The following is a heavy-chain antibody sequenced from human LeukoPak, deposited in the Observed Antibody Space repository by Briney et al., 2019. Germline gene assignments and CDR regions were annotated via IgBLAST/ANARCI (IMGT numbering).Heavy chain of an antibody. V-gene: IGHV3-7*01. Sequence: PGGSLRLSCAASGFSFSSYWMSWVRQAPGKGLEWVANIKQDGSEKYYVDSVKGRFTISRDSAKNSLYLQMNSLRAEDTAVYYCARDFGSSSSFVYWGQGTLVTVSS. D-gene: IGHD6-13*01. CDR3: ARDFGSSSSFVY. CDR1: GFSFSSYW. CDR2: IKQDGSEK. J-gene: IGHJ4*02.